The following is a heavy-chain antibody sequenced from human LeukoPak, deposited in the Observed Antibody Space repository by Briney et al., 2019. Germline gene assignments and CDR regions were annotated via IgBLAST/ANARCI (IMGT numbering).Heavy chain of an antibody. CDR3: AREVNSSGYWGGYFDY. CDR2: INPSGGST. J-gene: IGHJ4*02. CDR1: GYTFTSYY. Sequence: ASVKVSCKASGYTFTSYYMHWVRQAPGQGLEWMGIINPSGGSTSYAQKFQGRVTMTRDTSNSTVNMELSSLRSEDTAVYYCAREVNSSGYWGGYFDYWGQGTLVPVSS. V-gene: IGHV1-46*01. D-gene: IGHD3-22*01.